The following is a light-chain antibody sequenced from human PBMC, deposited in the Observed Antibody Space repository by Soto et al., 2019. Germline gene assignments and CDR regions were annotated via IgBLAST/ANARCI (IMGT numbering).Light chain of an antibody. V-gene: IGLV2-11*01. CDR1: SSDVGVYNY. CDR2: DVS. CDR3: CSYAGSYTFV. J-gene: IGLJ1*01. Sequence: QSVLTQPRSVSGSPGQSVTISCTGTSSDVGVYNYVSWYQQYPGKAPKIMIYDVSKRPSGVPDRFSGSKSDNTASLTISGLQAEDEADYYRCSYAGSYTFVFGIGTKVNVL.